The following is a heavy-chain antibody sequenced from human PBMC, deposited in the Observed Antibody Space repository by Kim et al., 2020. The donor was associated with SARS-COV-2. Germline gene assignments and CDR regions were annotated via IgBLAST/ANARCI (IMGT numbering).Heavy chain of an antibody. CDR3: ARVVRAYSSSFRDYQYYYGMDV. J-gene: IGHJ6*02. CDR1: GFTFSSYT. D-gene: IGHD6-13*01. Sequence: GGSLRLSCAASGFTFSSYTMHWVRQAPGKGLEWVAVISYDGSNKYYADSVKGRFTISRDNSKNTLYLQMNSVRAEDTAVYYCARVVRAYSSSFRDYQYYYGMDVWGQGTTLTVSS. V-gene: IGHV3-30-3*01. CDR2: ISYDGSNK.